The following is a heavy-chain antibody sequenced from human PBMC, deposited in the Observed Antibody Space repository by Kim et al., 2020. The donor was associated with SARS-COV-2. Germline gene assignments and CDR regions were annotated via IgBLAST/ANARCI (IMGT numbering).Heavy chain of an antibody. V-gene: IGHV3-48*02. CDR2: ISSSSSTI. D-gene: IGHD3-22*01. Sequence: GGSLRLSCAASGFTFSSYSMNWVRQAPGKGLEWVSYISSSSSTIYYADSVKGRFTISRDNAKNSLYLQMNSLRDEDTAVYYCARPRDTWLFEDAFDIWGQGTMVTVSS. CDR3: ARPRDTWLFEDAFDI. J-gene: IGHJ3*02. CDR1: GFTFSSYS.